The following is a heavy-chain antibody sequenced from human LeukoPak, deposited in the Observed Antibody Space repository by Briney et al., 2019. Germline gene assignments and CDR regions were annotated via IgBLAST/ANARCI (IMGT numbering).Heavy chain of an antibody. CDR1: GGSISSSSYY. Sequence: SETLSLTCTVSGGSISSSSYYWGWIRQPPGKGLEWIGSIYYSGSTYYNPSLKSRVTISVNTSKHQFSQKLSSVPAADTSVYLCWGRHFLVSCGYYYPPPPRGWFDPWGQGTLVTVSS. CDR2: IYYSGST. J-gene: IGHJ5*02. D-gene: IGHD3-22*01. CDR3: WGRHFLVSCGYYYPPPPRGWFDP. V-gene: IGHV4-39*01.